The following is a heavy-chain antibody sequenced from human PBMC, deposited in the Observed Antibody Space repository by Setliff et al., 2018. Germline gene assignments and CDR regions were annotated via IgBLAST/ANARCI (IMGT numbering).Heavy chain of an antibody. D-gene: IGHD3-22*01. Sequence: GGSLRLSWAASGFTFSSYTMNWVRQAPGKGLEWVSSISSSSSYIYYADSVKGRFTISRDNAKNSLYLQMNSLRAEDTAVYYCARVYDSSGYSFDYWGQGTLVTVS. J-gene: IGHJ4*02. V-gene: IGHV3-21*01. CDR2: ISSSSSYI. CDR1: GFTFSSYT. CDR3: ARVYDSSGYSFDY.